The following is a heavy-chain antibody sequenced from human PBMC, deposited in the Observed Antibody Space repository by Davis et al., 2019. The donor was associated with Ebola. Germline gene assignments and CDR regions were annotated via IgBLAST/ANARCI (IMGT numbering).Heavy chain of an antibody. J-gene: IGHJ6*02. CDR3: ARAVERGYCSGGNCYNYFFMDV. CDR2: ISHLGTS. D-gene: IGHD2-15*01. Sequence: MPSETLSLTCTVSDSSIRNIYYWGWIRQPPGKGLEWIGSISHLGTSYYSPSLKSRVTMSLDTPKNQFSLRLSSVTAADTAVYYCARAVERGYCSGGNCYNYFFMDVWGQGTTVTVSS. CDR1: DSSIRNIYY. V-gene: IGHV4-38-2*02.